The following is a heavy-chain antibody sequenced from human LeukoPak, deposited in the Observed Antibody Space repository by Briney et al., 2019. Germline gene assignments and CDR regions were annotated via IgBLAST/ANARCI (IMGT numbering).Heavy chain of an antibody. Sequence: GGSLRLSCAASGFTFSDYYMSWIRQAPGKGLEWVSYISSSGSTIYYADSVKGRFTISRDNAKNSLYLQMNSLRAEDTAVYYCARSTFYCSSTSCYPTYFDYWGQGTLVTVSS. V-gene: IGHV3-11*04. CDR1: GFTFSDYY. J-gene: IGHJ4*02. D-gene: IGHD2-2*01. CDR2: ISSSGSTI. CDR3: ARSTFYCSSTSCYPTYFDY.